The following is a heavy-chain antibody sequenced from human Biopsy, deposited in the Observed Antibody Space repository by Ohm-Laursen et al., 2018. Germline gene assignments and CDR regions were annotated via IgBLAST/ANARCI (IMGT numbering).Heavy chain of an antibody. J-gene: IGHJ2*01. D-gene: IGHD6-19*01. Sequence: GTLSLTCSVSGGSTNDYFWSWIRQPAGETLEWIGRIYSSGGSSYNPPLKSRISMSMDTSNNQFSLTLTSVTAADTAVYYCARTPGKAVAGRFLDLWGRGTLVTVSS. CDR1: GGSTNDYF. CDR3: ARTPGKAVAGRFLDL. V-gene: IGHV4-4*07. CDR2: IYSSGGS.